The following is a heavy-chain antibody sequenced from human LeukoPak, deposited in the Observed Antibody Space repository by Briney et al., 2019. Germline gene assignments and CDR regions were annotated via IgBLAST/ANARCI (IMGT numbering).Heavy chain of an antibody. CDR3: STGGGTSDY. V-gene: IGHV3-15*01. CDR2: IRSRTAGGTT. Sequence: GGSLRLSCVVSGYTFDNAWMSWVRQAPGKGLEWVGRIRSRTAGGTTDYGAPVKGRFTISRDDSKNTVYLQMNNLKMEDTAIYYCSTGGGTSDYWGQGTLVTVSS. J-gene: IGHJ4*02. CDR1: GYTFDNAW. D-gene: IGHD1-1*01.